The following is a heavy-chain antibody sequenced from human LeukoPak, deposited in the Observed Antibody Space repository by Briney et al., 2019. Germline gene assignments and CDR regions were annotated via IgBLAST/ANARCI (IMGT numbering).Heavy chain of an antibody. CDR3: AELGITMIGGV. D-gene: IGHD3-10*02. CDR1: GFTFTNYW. CDR2: ISSSGSTI. J-gene: IGHJ6*04. Sequence: GGSLRLSCAASGFTFTNYWMTWVRQAPGKGLEWVSYISSSGSTIYYADSVKGRFTISRDNAKNSLYLQMNSLRAEDTAVYYCAELGITMIGGVWGKGTTVTISS. V-gene: IGHV3-48*04.